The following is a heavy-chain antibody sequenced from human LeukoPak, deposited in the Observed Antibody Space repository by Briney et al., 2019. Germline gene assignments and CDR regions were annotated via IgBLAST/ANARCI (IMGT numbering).Heavy chain of an antibody. D-gene: IGHD3-3*01. CDR3: AREGGFYRPLDY. Sequence: SETLSLTCAVSGDSVTSTNWWTWVRQPPGKGLEWIGEVHLDGRTNYNPSLTGRLTMSVDLYENHISLKVTSVTAADTAVYYCAREGGFYRPLDYSGQGTLVTVSS. V-gene: IGHV4-4*02. CDR1: GDSVTSTNW. CDR2: VHLDGRT. J-gene: IGHJ4*02.